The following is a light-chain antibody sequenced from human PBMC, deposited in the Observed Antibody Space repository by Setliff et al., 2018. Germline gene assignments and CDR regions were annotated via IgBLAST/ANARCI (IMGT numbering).Light chain of an antibody. CDR3: AAWDDSLNGYV. V-gene: IGLV1-44*01. J-gene: IGLJ1*01. Sequence: QSALAQPPSASGTPGQRVTISCSGSSSNIGSNTVNWYQQPPGTAPKLLIYRNNQRPSGVPDRFSGSKSGTSASLAISGLQSEDEADYYCAAWDDSLNGYVFGTGTKV. CDR1: SSNIGSNT. CDR2: RNN.